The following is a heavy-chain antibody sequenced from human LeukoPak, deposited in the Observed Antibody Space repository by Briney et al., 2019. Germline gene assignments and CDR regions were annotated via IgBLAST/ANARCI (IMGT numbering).Heavy chain of an antibody. Sequence: ASQTLSLTCTVSGGSISSGDYYWSWIRQPPGKGLEWIGYIYYSGSTYYNPSLKSRVTISVDTSKNQFSLKLSSVTAADTAVYYCARVLQDYDFWSGYYNWFDPWGQGTLVTVSS. J-gene: IGHJ5*02. CDR2: IYYSGST. V-gene: IGHV4-30-4*08. D-gene: IGHD3-3*01. CDR3: ARVLQDYDFWSGYYNWFDP. CDR1: GGSISSGDYY.